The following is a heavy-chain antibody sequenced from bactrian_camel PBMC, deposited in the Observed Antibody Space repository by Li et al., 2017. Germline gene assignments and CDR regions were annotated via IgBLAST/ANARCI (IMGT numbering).Heavy chain of an antibody. CDR3: AKGYEGYDYVRWYD. CDR1: GTFSNNW. CDR2: INSGGGT. J-gene: IGHJ4*01. Sequence: LVESGGGLVQPGGSLRLSCAGSGTFSNNWMHWVRQAPGKGLEWVSTINSGGGTYYADSVKGRFTIPRDNAKSTVYLQLIGLKTEDTALYYCAKGYEGYDYVRWYDWGQGTQVTVS. V-gene: IGHV3S25*01. D-gene: IGHD6*01.